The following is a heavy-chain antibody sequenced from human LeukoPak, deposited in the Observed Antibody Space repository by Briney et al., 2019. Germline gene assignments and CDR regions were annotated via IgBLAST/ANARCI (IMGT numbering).Heavy chain of an antibody. D-gene: IGHD2-2*01. J-gene: IGHJ6*03. CDR2: ISTSSSYI. V-gene: IGHV3-21*01. CDR1: GFTLSAYW. CDR3: ARAHGAGGLGYQYMDV. Sequence: GGSLRLSCAASGFTLSAYWMHWVRQAPGKGLEGVSSISTSSSYIYYADSVKGRFTISRDNAKNSLVLQMNSLRAEDTAVYYCARAHGAGGLGYQYMDVWGKGTTVTISS.